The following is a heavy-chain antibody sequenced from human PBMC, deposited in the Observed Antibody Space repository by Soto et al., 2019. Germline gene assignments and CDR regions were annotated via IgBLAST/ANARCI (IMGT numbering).Heavy chain of an antibody. CDR3: ARHRSGGGYDFVAGVVVSPTFDI. Sequence: SETLSLTCTVSGGSISSSSYYWGWVRQPPXKGLEWIGSIYYSGSTYYNPSLKSRVTISVDTSKNQFSLKLSSVTAADTAVYYCARHRSGGGYDFVAGVVVSPTFDIWGQGTMVTVSS. J-gene: IGHJ3*02. CDR2: IYYSGST. CDR1: GGSISSSSYY. V-gene: IGHV4-39*01. D-gene: IGHD5-12*01.